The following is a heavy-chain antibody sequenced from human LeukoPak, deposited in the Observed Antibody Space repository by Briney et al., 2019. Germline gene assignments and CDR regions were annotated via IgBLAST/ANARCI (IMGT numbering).Heavy chain of an antibody. V-gene: IGHV1-69*13. J-gene: IGHJ3*02. CDR1: GGTFSSYA. D-gene: IGHD6-19*01. CDR3: AREGREYAAWGYSSYKGAFDI. Sequence: SVKVSCKASGGTFSSYAISWVRQAPGQGLEWMGGIIPIFGTANYAQKFQGRVTITADESTSTAYMELSSLRSEDTAVYYCAREGREYAAWGYSSYKGAFDIWGRGTMVTVSS. CDR2: IIPIFGTA.